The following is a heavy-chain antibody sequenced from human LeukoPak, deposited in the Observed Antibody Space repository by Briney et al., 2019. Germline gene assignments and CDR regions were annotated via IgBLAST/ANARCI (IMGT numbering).Heavy chain of an antibody. CDR3: ASIVEEFGELLYDY. CDR2: IKQDGSEK. Sequence: GGSLRLSCAASGFTFSSYWMSWVRQAPGRGLEWVANIKQDGSEKYYVDSVKGRFTISRDNTKNSLYLQMNSLRAEDTAVYYCASIVEEFGELLYDYWGQGTPVTVSS. J-gene: IGHJ4*02. D-gene: IGHD3-10*01. CDR1: GFTFSSYW. V-gene: IGHV3-7*01.